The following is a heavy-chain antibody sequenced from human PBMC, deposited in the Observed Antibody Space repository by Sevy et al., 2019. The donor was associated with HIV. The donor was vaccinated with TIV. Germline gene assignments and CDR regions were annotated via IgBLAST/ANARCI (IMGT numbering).Heavy chain of an antibody. CDR1: GFTVSSNY. CDR2: ISYDGSNK. Sequence: GGSLRLSCAASGFTVSSNYMSWVRQAPGKGLEWVAVISYDGSNKYYADSVKGRFTISRDNSKNTLYLQMNSLRAEDTAVYYCARGPSGSYYNADYWGQGTLVTVSS. J-gene: IGHJ4*02. D-gene: IGHD3-10*01. V-gene: IGHV3-30-3*01. CDR3: ARGPSGSYYNADY.